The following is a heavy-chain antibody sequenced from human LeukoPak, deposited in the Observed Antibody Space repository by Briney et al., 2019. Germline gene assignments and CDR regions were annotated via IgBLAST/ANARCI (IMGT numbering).Heavy chain of an antibody. CDR2: MSYDEKYK. J-gene: IGHJ6*04. D-gene: IGHD3-10*02. CDR3: AELGITMIGGV. V-gene: IGHV3-30*04. Sequence: GRSLRLSCAASGFNFSNYAIHWVRQAPGKGLEWVAVMSYDEKYKIYADSVKGRFTISRDNAKNSLYLQMNSLRAEDTAVYYCAELGITMIGGVWGKGTTVTISS. CDR1: GFNFSNYA.